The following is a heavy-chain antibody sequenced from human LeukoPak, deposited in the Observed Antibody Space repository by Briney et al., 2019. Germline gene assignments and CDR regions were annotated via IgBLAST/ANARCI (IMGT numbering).Heavy chain of an antibody. V-gene: IGHV3-11*01. Sequence: PGGSLRLSCAASGFTVSSNYMSWVRQAPGKGLEWVSYISSSGSTIYYADSVKGRFTISRDNAKNSLYLQMNSLRAEDTAVYYCARDGDYRGLYSSGWYDYWGQGTLVTVSS. CDR2: ISSSGSTI. CDR1: GFTVSSNY. CDR3: ARDGDYRGLYSSGWYDY. D-gene: IGHD6-19*01. J-gene: IGHJ4*02.